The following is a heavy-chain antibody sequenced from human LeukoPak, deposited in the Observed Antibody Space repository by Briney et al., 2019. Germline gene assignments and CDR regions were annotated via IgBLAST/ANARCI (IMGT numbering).Heavy chain of an antibody. J-gene: IGHJ3*02. D-gene: IGHD3-9*01. CDR2: LNPTYDIP. CDR3: AKDPRNILTGDYDDFDI. CDR1: GYTFTSYY. Sequence: GASVKVSCKASGYTFTSYYMHWVRQAPGQGLEWMGILNPTYDIPIYAQMFEGRVTMTRDMSTSTVYMELTTLTSDDTAVYFCAKDPRNILTGDYDDFDIWGQGTMVIVSS. V-gene: IGHV1-46*01.